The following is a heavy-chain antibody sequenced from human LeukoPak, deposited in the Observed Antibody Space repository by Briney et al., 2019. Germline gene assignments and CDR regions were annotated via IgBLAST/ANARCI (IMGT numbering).Heavy chain of an antibody. D-gene: IGHD2-2*01. CDR1: GYTFTSYG. J-gene: IGHJ4*02. Sequence: ASVKVSCRASGYTFTSYGISWVRQAPGQGLEWMGWISAYNGNTNYAQKLQGRVTMTTDTSTSTAYMELSSLRSDDTAVYYCARGVPRYCRSPGRASPGICGVYWGQGTLVTVSS. V-gene: IGHV1-18*01. CDR3: ARGVPRYCRSPGRASPGICGVY. CDR2: ISAYNGNT.